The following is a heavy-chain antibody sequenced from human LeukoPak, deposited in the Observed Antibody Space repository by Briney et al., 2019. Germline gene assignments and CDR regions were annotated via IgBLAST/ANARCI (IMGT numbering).Heavy chain of an antibody. J-gene: IGHJ6*03. D-gene: IGHD1-26*01. CDR3: AKEVVSGMDV. CDR1: GFTFSSYG. Sequence: GGSLRLSCAASGFTFSSYGMHWVRQAPGRGLEWVTFIRYDGSNDYYADSVKGRFTISRDNSKNTLYLQMNSLRAEDTAVYYCAKEVVSGMDVWGKGTTVTVSS. V-gene: IGHV3-30*02. CDR2: IRYDGSND.